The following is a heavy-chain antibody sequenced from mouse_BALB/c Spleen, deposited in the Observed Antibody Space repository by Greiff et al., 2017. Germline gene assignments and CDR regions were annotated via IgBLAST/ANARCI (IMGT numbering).Heavy chain of an antibody. V-gene: IGHV4-1*02. CDR2: INPDSSTI. CDR3: ARPDIYYGYYYAMDY. J-gene: IGHJ4*01. CDR1: GFDFSRYW. D-gene: IGHD2-2*01. Sequence: EVKLMESGGGLVQPGGSLKLSCAASGFDFSRYWMSWVRQAPGKGLEWIGEINPDSSTINYTPSLKDKFIISRDNAKNTLYLQMSKVRSEDTALYYCARPDIYYGYYYAMDYWGQGTSVTVSS.